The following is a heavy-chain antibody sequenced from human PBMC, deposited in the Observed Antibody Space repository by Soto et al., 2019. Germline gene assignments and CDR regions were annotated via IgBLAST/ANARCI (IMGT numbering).Heavy chain of an antibody. CDR3: VIDLGISDLDP. D-gene: IGHD2-21*02. J-gene: IGHJ5*02. Sequence: QAQLVESGGGVVQPGGSLRLSCVASGFSLYSYVIHWVRQPPGKGLQWVAVISIDGTRTYYADSVKGRVTVSRDNSKNTQDLQMYGLTLEDTAIYYCVIDLGISDLDPWGQGTLVNVSS. CDR2: ISIDGTRT. CDR1: GFSLYSYV. V-gene: IGHV3-30*01.